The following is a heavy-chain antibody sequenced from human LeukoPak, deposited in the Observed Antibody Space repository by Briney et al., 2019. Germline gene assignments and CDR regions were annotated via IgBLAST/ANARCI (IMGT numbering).Heavy chain of an antibody. CDR3: AKRRESGIGSLYYFDY. Sequence: PGGSLRLSCAASGFTFSGYSLSWVRQAPGKGLEWVSAISRSGDSTYYTDSVKGRFTISRDNSQNTLYLQMNSLRAEDTAVYYCAKRRESGIGSLYYFDYWGQGTLVTVSS. D-gene: IGHD1-14*01. J-gene: IGHJ4*02. CDR1: GFTFSGYS. CDR2: ISRSGDST. V-gene: IGHV3-23*01.